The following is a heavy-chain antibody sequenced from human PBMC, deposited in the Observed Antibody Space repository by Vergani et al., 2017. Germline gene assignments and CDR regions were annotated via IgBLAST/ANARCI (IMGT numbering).Heavy chain of an antibody. D-gene: IGHD3-16*01. J-gene: IGHJ4*02. V-gene: IGHV3-15*01. CDR2: IKSQIDGGTT. CDR3: AMITGSQPVDY. CDR1: GFSFSNAW. Sequence: VQLVESGGGLVKPGGSLRLSCAASGFSFSNAWMTWVRQGPGKGLEWVGRIKSQIDGGTTDYAAPVKGRFTISRDNVKKSLYLQMNSLKAEDTAVYYCAMITGSQPVDYWGQGTLVTVSS.